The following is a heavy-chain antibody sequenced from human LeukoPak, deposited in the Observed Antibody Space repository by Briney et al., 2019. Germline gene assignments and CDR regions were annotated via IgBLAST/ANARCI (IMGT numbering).Heavy chain of an antibody. D-gene: IGHD4-17*01. J-gene: IGHJ4*02. Sequence: QPGRSLRLSCTASGFTFGDYAMSRVRQAPGKGLEWVGFIRSKAYGGTTEYAASVKGRFTISRDDSKSIAYLQMNSLKTEDTAVYYCTRSLTTGLREGYYFDYWGQGTLVTVSS. CDR3: TRSLTTGLREGYYFDY. V-gene: IGHV3-49*04. CDR1: GFTFGDYA. CDR2: IRSKAYGGTT.